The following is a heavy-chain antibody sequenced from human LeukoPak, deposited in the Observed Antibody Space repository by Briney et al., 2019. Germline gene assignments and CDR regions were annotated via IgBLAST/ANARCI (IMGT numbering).Heavy chain of an antibody. CDR3: ARSYDSSGYYSFDC. V-gene: IGHV3-30-3*01. CDR1: GFTFSTYA. CDR2: ISHDGSNE. J-gene: IGHJ4*02. D-gene: IGHD3-22*01. Sequence: PGGSLRLSCAASGFTFSTYAMHWVRQPPGKGLEWVAVISHDGSNEYYADSVKGRFTISRDNSKNTLSLQMNSLRGDDTAVYYCARSYDSSGYYSFDCWGRGTLVTVSS.